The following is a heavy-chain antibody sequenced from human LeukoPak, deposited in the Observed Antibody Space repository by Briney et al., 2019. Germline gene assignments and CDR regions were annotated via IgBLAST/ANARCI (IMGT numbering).Heavy chain of an antibody. CDR1: GYSISSGYY. Sequence: PSETLSLTCTVSGYSISSGYYWGWIRQPPGKGLEWIGSIYHSGSTYYNPSLKSRVTISVDTSKNQFSLKLSSVTAADTAVYYCARTVVTAFDYWGQGTLVTVSS. V-gene: IGHV4-38-2*02. D-gene: IGHD4-23*01. CDR3: ARTVVTAFDY. J-gene: IGHJ4*02. CDR2: IYHSGST.